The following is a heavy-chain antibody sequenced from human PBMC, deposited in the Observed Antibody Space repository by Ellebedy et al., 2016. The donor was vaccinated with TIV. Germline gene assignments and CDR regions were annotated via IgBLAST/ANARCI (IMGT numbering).Heavy chain of an antibody. CDR1: GYSFTRYW. V-gene: IGHV5-51*01. J-gene: IGHJ5*02. Sequence: GESLKISCQGSGYSFTRYWIGWVRQMPGKGLEWMGIIYLGDSDTRYSPSFQGQVTISADKSISTAYLQWSSLKASDTAMYYCARHTDDWFDPWGQGTLVTVSS. CDR2: IYLGDSDT. CDR3: ARHTDDWFDP.